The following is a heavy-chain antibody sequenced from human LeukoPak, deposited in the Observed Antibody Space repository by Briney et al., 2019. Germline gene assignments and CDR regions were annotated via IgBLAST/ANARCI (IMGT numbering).Heavy chain of an antibody. CDR1: GGSISSSFYY. J-gene: IGHJ3*02. Sequence: SETLSLTCTVSGGSISSSFYYWVWIRQPPGKGLEWIGSIYHSGSTYYHPSLKRRATISVDTSKSQFSLELSSVTAADTAVYYCARGAEYMWAFDIWGQGTVATVSS. D-gene: IGHD1-14*01. CDR3: ARGAEYMWAFDI. V-gene: IGHV4-39*01. CDR2: IYHSGST.